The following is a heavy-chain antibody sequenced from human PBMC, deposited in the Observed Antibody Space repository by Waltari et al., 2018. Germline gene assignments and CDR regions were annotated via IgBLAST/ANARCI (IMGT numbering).Heavy chain of an antibody. CDR1: GGSFSGYY. D-gene: IGHD3-3*01. CDR2: INHSGST. V-gene: IGHV4-34*01. CDR3: ARGPPIPLHDFWGAGSYYYMDV. J-gene: IGHJ6*03. Sequence: QVQLQQWGAGLLKPSETLSLTCAVYGGSFSGYYWSWIRQPPGKGLGWIGEINHSGSTNYNPSLKSRVTISVDTSKNQFSLKLSSVTAADTAVYYCARGPPIPLHDFWGAGSYYYMDVWGKGTTVTVSS.